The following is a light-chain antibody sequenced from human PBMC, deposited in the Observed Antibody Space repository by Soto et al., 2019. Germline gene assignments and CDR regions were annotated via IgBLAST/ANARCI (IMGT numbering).Light chain of an antibody. Sequence: QSLLTRPASVSVYPGQSITISCTGTSSDVGGYNYVSWYQQHPAKAPKLMIYEVSNRPSGVSNRFSGSKSGNTASLTISGLQAEDEADYYCSSYTSSSTLPYVFGTGTKVTVL. CDR2: EVS. J-gene: IGLJ1*01. CDR1: SSDVGGYNY. CDR3: SSYTSSSTLPYV. V-gene: IGLV2-14*01.